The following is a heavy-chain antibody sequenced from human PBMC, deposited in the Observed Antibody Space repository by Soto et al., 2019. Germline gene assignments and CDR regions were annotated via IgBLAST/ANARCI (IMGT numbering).Heavy chain of an antibody. Sequence: QVQLVQSGAEVKKPGASVKVSCKASGYTFTSYDINWVRQATGQGLEWMGWMNPNSGNTGYAQKFQGRVTMTRNTSIITAYMELSSMRSEDTAVYYCARGGTGTTLPYYYYGMDVWGQGTTVTVSS. V-gene: IGHV1-8*01. CDR2: MNPNSGNT. D-gene: IGHD1-7*01. J-gene: IGHJ6*02. CDR1: GYTFTSYD. CDR3: ARGGTGTTLPYYYYGMDV.